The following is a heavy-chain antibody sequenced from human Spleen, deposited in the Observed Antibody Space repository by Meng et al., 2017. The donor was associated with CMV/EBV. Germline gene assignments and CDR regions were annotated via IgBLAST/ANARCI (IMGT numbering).Heavy chain of an antibody. Sequence: ASVKVSCKASGYSFTGYYMHWLRQAPGQGLEWMGWIKLDSGGTKYAQKFQGRVTLTRDTSINTAYMELSRLRHDDTAVYYCARVGSGSYYRFDYWGQGTLVTVSS. CDR2: IKLDSGGT. J-gene: IGHJ4*02. CDR1: GYSFTGYY. CDR3: ARVGSGSYYRFDY. V-gene: IGHV1-2*02. D-gene: IGHD1-26*01.